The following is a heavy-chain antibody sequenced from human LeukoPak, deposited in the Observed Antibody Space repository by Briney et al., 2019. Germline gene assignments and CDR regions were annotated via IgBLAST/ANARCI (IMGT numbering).Heavy chain of an antibody. V-gene: IGHV3-23*01. CDR3: AKDMGGYRRIDYYYYMDV. CDR2: ISPSGGIT. CDR1: GFTFSSHG. D-gene: IGHD5-12*01. J-gene: IGHJ6*03. Sequence: GGSLRLSCAASGFTFSSHGMNWVRQAPGKGLEWVSGISPSGGITYYTDSVKGRFTISRDNSKNTVSLQMNSLRGEDTAVYYCAKDMGGYRRIDYYYYMDVWGKGTTVTISS.